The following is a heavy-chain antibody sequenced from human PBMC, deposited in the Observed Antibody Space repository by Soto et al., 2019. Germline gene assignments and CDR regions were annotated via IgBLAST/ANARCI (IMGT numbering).Heavy chain of an antibody. V-gene: IGHV3-11*01. J-gene: IGHJ5*01. D-gene: IGHD2-15*01. Sequence: QVQLVESGGGLVKPGGSPRLSCAASGFTFSDYYMSWIRQAPGKGLEWVSSVSSGGSTKYYADSVKGRFTISRDNSKNSLYLQMNSLRPEDTALYDCAREADYSFDSWGQGAQVTVSS. CDR2: VSSGGSTK. CDR3: AREADYSFDS. CDR1: GFTFSDYY.